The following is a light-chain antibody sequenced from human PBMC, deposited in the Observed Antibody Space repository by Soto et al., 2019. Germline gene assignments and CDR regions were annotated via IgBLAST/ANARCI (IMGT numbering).Light chain of an antibody. CDR1: QSVSSN. CDR2: GAS. CDR3: QQYNNWPLT. V-gene: IGKV3D-15*03. Sequence: DIVMTQSPGTLSVSPGEKAALSCRASQSVSSNLVWYQQKPGQAPRLLVHGASIRAAGIPARFSGSGSGTDFTLTISTVESEDFAIYYCQQYNNWPLTFGGGTKV. J-gene: IGKJ4*01.